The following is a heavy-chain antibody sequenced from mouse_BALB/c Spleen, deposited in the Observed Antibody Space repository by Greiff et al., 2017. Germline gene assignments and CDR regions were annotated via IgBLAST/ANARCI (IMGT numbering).Heavy chain of an antibody. CDR3: ARSGKLRFDY. D-gene: IGHD1-1*01. J-gene: IGHJ2*01. Sequence: EVKVVESGGGLVQPGGSRKLSCAASGFTFSSFGMHWVRQAPEKGLEWVAYISSGSSTIYYADTVKGRFTISRDNPKNTLFLQMTSLRSEDTAMYYCARSGKLRFDYWGQGTTLTVSS. CDR1: GFTFSSFG. CDR2: ISSGSSTI. V-gene: IGHV5-17*02.